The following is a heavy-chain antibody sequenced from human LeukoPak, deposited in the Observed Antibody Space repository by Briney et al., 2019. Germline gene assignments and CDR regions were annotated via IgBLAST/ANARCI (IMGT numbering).Heavy chain of an antibody. Sequence: ASVKVSCKASGYTFTSYGISWVRQAPGQGLEWMGWISAYNGNTNYAQNLQGRVTMTTETSTSTAYMDLRSLRSDDTAVYYCARPLYYDSTGYHQYYFDYWGQGTLVTVSS. J-gene: IGHJ4*02. V-gene: IGHV1-18*01. CDR3: ARPLYYDSTGYHQYYFDY. CDR2: ISAYNGNT. CDR1: GYTFTSYG. D-gene: IGHD3-22*01.